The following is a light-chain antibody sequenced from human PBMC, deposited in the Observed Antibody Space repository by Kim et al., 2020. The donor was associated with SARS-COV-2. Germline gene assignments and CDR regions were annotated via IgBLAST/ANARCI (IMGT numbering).Light chain of an antibody. V-gene: IGKV1-12*01. Sequence: DIQMTQSPSSVSASVGERVTMTCRASQGIGSWLAWYQQKPGKAPKVLIYPASSLQSGVPSRFSGSGSGTEFTLTISSLQPEDVAIYYCQQANSYPLTFAGGTKVEI. CDR1: QGIGSW. CDR3: QQANSYPLT. J-gene: IGKJ4*01. CDR2: PAS.